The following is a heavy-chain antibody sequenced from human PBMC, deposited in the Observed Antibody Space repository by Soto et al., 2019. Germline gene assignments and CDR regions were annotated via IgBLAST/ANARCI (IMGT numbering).Heavy chain of an antibody. J-gene: IGHJ5*02. CDR1: GFSLSTKGVG. Sequence: SGPTLVNPTQTLTLTCNFSGFSLSTKGVGVGWIRQPPGRALEWLGIIYWDDDKRYRPSLNNRLTITKDTSKNQVVLTMTNVDTVDTGTYFCAHLYAESGYDWRYDPWGQGTRVTVSS. CDR3: AHLYAESGYDWRYDP. D-gene: IGHD5-12*01. V-gene: IGHV2-5*02. CDR2: IYWDDDK.